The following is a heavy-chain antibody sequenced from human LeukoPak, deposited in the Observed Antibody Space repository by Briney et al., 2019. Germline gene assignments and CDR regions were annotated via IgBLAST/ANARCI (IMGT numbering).Heavy chain of an antibody. Sequence: PGGSLRLSCVASGFTFGDYPMHWVRQVPGKGPEWVSGINWNGGSIGYADSVKGRFTISRDNAKNSLYLQMNSLRAEDTALYYCAKDGRFSGSPYFYYMDVWGKGTTITVS. D-gene: IGHD1-26*01. CDR3: AKDGRFSGSPYFYYMDV. CDR1: GFTFGDYP. V-gene: IGHV3-9*01. J-gene: IGHJ6*03. CDR2: INWNGGSI.